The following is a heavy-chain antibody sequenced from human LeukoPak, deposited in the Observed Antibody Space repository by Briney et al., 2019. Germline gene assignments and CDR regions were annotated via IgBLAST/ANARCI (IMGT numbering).Heavy chain of an antibody. V-gene: IGHV3-30*02. CDR1: GFTFSSYG. Sequence: GSLRLSCAASGFTFSSYGMHWVRQAPGKGLEWVAFIRYDGSNKYYADSVKGRFTISRDNSKNTLYLQMNSLRAEDTAVYYCAKLGWLYSSSWNPETFDYWGQGTLVTVSS. CDR3: AKLGWLYSSSWNPETFDY. D-gene: IGHD6-13*01. J-gene: IGHJ4*02. CDR2: IRYDGSNK.